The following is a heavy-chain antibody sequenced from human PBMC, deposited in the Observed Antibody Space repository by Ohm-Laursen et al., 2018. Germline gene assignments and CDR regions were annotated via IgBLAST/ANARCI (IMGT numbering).Heavy chain of an antibody. CDR2: INPNSGGT. CDR1: GYTFTGYY. D-gene: IGHD3-16*01. CDR3: ASNVPEKEFTITFSS. V-gene: IGHV1-2*02. Sequence: GASVKVSCKASGYTFTGYYMHWVRQAPGQGLEWMGWINPNSGGTNYAQKFQGRVTMTRDTSISTAYMELSRLRSDDTAVYYCASNVPEKEFTITFSSWGQGTLVTVSS. J-gene: IGHJ4*02.